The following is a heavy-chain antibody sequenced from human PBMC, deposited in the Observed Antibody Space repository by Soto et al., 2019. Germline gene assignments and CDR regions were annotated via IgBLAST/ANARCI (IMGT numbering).Heavy chain of an antibody. CDR2: ISGSGGST. D-gene: IGHD4-17*01. J-gene: IGHJ5*02. V-gene: IGHV3-23*01. CDR3: AKEYYGDYERSGWFDP. CDR1: GFTFSSYA. Sequence: GGSLRLSCAASGFTFSSYAMSWVRQAPGKGLEWVSAISGSGGSTYYADSVKGRFTISRDNSKNTLYLQMNSLRAEDTAVYYCAKEYYGDYERSGWFDPWGQGTLVTVSS.